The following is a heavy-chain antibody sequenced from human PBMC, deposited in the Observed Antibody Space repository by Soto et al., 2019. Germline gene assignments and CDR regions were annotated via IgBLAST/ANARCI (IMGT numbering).Heavy chain of an antibody. V-gene: IGHV6-1*01. Sequence: SQTLSLTCVISGDSVSSNRAAWNWIRQSPSRGLEWLGRTYYRSKWLNDYAPSLKSRITINPDTSKNQFSLHLSSVTPEDTAVYYCARDPPDFHSAFDYWGQGTLVTVSS. CDR1: GDSVSSNRAA. J-gene: IGHJ4*02. D-gene: IGHD4-4*01. CDR3: ARDPPDFHSAFDY. CDR2: TYYRSKWLN.